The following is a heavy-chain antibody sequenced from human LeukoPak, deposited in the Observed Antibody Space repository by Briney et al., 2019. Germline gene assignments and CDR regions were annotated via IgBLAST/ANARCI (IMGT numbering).Heavy chain of an antibody. CDR3: AKDAQRGFDYSNSLEY. V-gene: IGHV3-33*06. J-gene: IGHJ4*02. CDR2: IWSDGTNQ. Sequence: GKSLTLSCVASQFRFPFSHYGMHWVRQAPGRGLEWVAVIWSDGTNQYYADSVKGRFTISRDNSKNTVYLRMNSLRAEDTAVYFCAKDAQRGFDYSNSLEYWGQGTLVTVSS. D-gene: IGHD4-11*01. CDR1: QFRFPFSHYG.